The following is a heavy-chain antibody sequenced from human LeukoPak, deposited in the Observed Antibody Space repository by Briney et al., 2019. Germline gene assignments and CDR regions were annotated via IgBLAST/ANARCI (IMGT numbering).Heavy chain of an antibody. V-gene: IGHV3-43*02. CDR1: GFTFRNYA. Sequence: GGSLRLSCAGSGFTFRNYAMSWVRQVPGKGLEWVSLISGDGGETYYADSVKGRFTISRDNRKNSLYLQMNSLRNEDTALYYCAKDGPRSSGYYDCWGQGTLVTVSS. D-gene: IGHD3-22*01. CDR3: AKDGPRSSGYYDC. J-gene: IGHJ4*02. CDR2: ISGDGGET.